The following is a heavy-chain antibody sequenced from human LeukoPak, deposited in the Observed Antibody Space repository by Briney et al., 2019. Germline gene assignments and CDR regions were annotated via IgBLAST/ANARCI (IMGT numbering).Heavy chain of an antibody. J-gene: IGHJ4*02. CDR3: AKGQWGEQWLAPPHVV. D-gene: IGHD6-19*01. CDR2: IPYDGSNK. V-gene: IGHV3-30*18. CDR1: GFTFSSYW. Sequence: QAGGSLRLSCAASGFTFSSYWMSWVRQAPGKGLEWVAVIPYDGSNKYYADSVKGRFTISRDNSKNTLYLQMNSLRAEDTAVYYCAKGQWGEQWLAPPHVVWGQGTLVTVSS.